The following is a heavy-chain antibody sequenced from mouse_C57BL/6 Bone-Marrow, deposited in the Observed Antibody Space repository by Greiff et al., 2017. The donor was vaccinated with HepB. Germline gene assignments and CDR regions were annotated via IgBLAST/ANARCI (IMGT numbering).Heavy chain of an antibody. D-gene: IGHD1-1*01. CDR2: ISYDGSN. V-gene: IGHV3-6*01. CDR3: ARGYYYGSSYAWFAY. J-gene: IGHJ3*01. Sequence: EVQRVESGPGLVKPSQSLSLTCSVTGYSITSGYYWNWIRQFPGNKLEWMGYISYDGSNNYNPSLKNRISITRDTSKKQFFLKLNSVTTEDTATYYCARGYYYGSSYAWFAYWGQGTLVTVSA. CDR1: GYSITSGYY.